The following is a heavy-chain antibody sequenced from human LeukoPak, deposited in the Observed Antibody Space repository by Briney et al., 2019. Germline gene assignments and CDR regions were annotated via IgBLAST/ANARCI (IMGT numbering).Heavy chain of an antibody. Sequence: GGSLRLSCAASGFTFSDYYMSWIRQAPGKGLEWVSYISSSGSTIYYADSVKARFTISRDNSKNTLYLQMNSLRAEDTAVYYCAKVGTAFWGLVYWGQGTLVTVPS. D-gene: IGHD2/OR15-2a*01. CDR2: ISSSGSTI. CDR3: AKVGTAFWGLVY. V-gene: IGHV3-11*01. J-gene: IGHJ4*02. CDR1: GFTFSDYY.